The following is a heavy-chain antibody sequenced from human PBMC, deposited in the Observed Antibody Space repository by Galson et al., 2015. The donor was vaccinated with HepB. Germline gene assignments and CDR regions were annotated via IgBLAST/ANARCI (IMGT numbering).Heavy chain of an antibody. CDR2: ISYDGSNK. V-gene: IGHV3-30-3*01. D-gene: IGHD6-13*01. J-gene: IGHJ6*02. CDR3: ARAGYSSSWYSYYYYGMDV. Sequence: SLRLSCAASGFTFSSYAMHWVRQAPGKGLEWVAVISYDGSNKYYADSVKGRFTISRDNSKNTLYLQMNSLRAEDTAVYYCARAGYSSSWYSYYYYGMDVWGQGTTVTVSS. CDR1: GFTFSSYA.